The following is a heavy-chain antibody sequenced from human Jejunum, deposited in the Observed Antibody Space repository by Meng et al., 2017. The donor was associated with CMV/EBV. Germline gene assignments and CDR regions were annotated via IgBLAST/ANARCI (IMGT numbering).Heavy chain of an antibody. CDR1: GDTFSDYY. CDR3: AREQPVSGSRGLDY. V-gene: IGHV1-2*02. Sequence: SGDTFSDYYVRWVRQAPGQGLEWMGWIDSRTGGTSSAPKFHGRVTMTRDTSITTAYMELSRLTSDDTAVYYCAREQPVSGSRGLDYWGQGTLVTVSS. CDR2: IDSRTGGT. J-gene: IGHJ4*02. D-gene: IGHD3-10*01.